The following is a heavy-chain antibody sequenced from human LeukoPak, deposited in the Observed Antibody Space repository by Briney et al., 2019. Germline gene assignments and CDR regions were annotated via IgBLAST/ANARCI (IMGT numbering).Heavy chain of an antibody. D-gene: IGHD3-22*01. CDR2: IKSDGST. J-gene: IGHJ1*01. CDR3: ARAPADIGGYYPEYFRH. CDR1: GFTLSTDW. V-gene: IGHV3-74*01. Sequence: GGSLRLSCAASGFTLSTDWMHWVRQAPGKGLVWVSRIKSDGSTNYADSVKGRFTISRDNANNTLSLQMNSLRPEDTGVYYCARAPADIGGYYPEYFRHWGQGTLVTVSS.